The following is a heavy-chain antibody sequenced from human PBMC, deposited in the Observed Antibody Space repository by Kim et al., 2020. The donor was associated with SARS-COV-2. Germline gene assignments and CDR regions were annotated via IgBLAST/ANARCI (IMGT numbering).Heavy chain of an antibody. CDR2: T. J-gene: IGHJ4*02. CDR3: SKKGYSYSEGY. D-gene: IGHD5-18*01. V-gene: IGHV3-23*01. Sequence: TYSAESVKGRFTISKDNSKNTLYLQMNSLRVEDTAVYYCSKKGYSYSEGYWGQGTLVTVSS.